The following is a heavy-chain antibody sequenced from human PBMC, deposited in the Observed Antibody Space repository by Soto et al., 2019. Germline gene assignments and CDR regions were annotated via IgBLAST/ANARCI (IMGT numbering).Heavy chain of an antibody. J-gene: IGHJ3*02. D-gene: IGHD2-15*01. V-gene: IGHV1-69*02. CDR2: IIPILGIA. CDR1: GGTFSSYT. CDR3: ASDNCSGGSCYFAAFDI. Sequence: QVPLVQSGAEVKKPGSSVKVSCKASGGTFSSYTISWVRQAPGQGLEWMGRIIPILGIANYAQKFQGRVTITADKSTSTAYMELSSLRSEDTAVYYCASDNCSGGSCYFAAFDIWGQGTMVTVSS.